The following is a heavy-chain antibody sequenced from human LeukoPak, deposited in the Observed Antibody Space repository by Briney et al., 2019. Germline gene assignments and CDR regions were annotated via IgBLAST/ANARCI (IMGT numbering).Heavy chain of an antibody. CDR3: ARDGFRRDGYDY. Sequence: GGSLRLSCAASGFTVSSNYMSWVRQAPGKGPEWVSVIYSGGSTYYADSVKGRFTISRDNSKNTLYLQMNSLRAEDTAVYYCARDGFRRDGYDYWGQGTLVTVSS. D-gene: IGHD5-24*01. CDR1: GFTVSSNY. CDR2: IYSGGST. V-gene: IGHV3-53*01. J-gene: IGHJ4*02.